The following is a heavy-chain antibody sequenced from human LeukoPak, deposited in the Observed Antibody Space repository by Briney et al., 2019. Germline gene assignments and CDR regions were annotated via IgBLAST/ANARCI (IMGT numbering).Heavy chain of an antibody. CDR3: ARERRNGTGWLIVDY. CDR2: INPNSGGT. V-gene: IGHV1-2*02. Sequence: ASVKVSCKASGYTFTDYYMHWVRQAPGQGLEWMGWINPNSGGTNYAQKFLGRVTMTRDTSISTAYMELRNLRSDDTAVYYCARERRNGTGWLIVDYWGQGTLATVSS. CDR1: GYTFTDYY. J-gene: IGHJ4*02. D-gene: IGHD6-19*01.